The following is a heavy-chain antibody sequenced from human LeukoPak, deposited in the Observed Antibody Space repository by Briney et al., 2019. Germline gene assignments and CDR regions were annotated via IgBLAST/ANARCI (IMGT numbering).Heavy chain of an antibody. CDR3: ARDKASCCYDY. CDR1: NYTFTSYA. CDR2: ISAYNGNT. J-gene: IGHJ4*02. D-gene: IGHD2-2*01. V-gene: IGHV1-18*01. Sequence: GASVKVSCKAPNYTFTSYAISWVRQAPGQGLEWMGWISAYNGNTNYAQKLQGRVTMTTDTSTSTAYMELRSLRSDDTAVYYCARDKASCCYDYWGQGTLVTVSS.